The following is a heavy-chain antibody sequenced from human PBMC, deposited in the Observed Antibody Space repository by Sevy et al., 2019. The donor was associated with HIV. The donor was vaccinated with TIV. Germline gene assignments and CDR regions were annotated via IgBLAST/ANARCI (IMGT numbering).Heavy chain of an antibody. D-gene: IGHD2-2*01. CDR2: MNPNSGNT. CDR1: GYTFTSYD. Sequence: ASVKVSCKASGYTFTSYDINWVRQATGQGLEWMGWMNPNSGNTGYAQKFQGRVTMTRNTSISTAYMGLSSLGSEDTAVNYWARGLYCSSTSCYDDWGQGTLVTVSS. J-gene: IGHJ4*02. CDR3: ARGLYCSSTSCYDD. V-gene: IGHV1-8*01.